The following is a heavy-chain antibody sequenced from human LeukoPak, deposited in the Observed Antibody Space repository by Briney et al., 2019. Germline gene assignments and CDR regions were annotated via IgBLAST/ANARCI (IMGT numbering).Heavy chain of an antibody. J-gene: IGHJ3*01. CDR1: RFTFSSYW. Sequence: GGSLRLSCAASRFTFSSYWMSWFRQAPGKGLEWVANIKQDGSEKHYVDSVKGRFTISRANAKSSLYLQLNRLRAEDTAMYYCATYSGNDRKDAFDVWGQGTMVTVSS. CDR2: IKQDGSEK. D-gene: IGHD5-12*01. V-gene: IGHV3-7*03. CDR3: ATYSGNDRKDAFDV.